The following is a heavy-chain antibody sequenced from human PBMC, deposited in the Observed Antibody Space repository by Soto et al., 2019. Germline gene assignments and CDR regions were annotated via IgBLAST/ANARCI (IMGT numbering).Heavy chain of an antibody. V-gene: IGHV3-30*03. CDR1: GFTFSSHG. D-gene: IGHD1-26*01. CDR2: ISYDGTNK. J-gene: IGHJ1*01. CDR3: ASRVPHGTYGAPYFQH. Sequence: QVQLVESGGGVVQPEKSLRLSCAASGFTFSSHGMYWVRQAPGRGLEWVAVISYDGTNKYYADSVKGRFTISRDNSKNTLYLQMNSLRAEDTAVYYCASRVPHGTYGAPYFQHWGQGTLVSVS.